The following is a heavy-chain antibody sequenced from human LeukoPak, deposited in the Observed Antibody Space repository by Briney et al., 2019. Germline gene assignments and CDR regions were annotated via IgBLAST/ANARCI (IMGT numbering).Heavy chain of an antibody. D-gene: IGHD3-3*02. CDR2: IYTSGST. J-gene: IGHJ4*02. Sequence: SETLSLTCTVSVSSISSYYWSWIRQPAGKGLEWIGRIYTSGSTNYNPSLKSRVTMSVDTSKNQFSLKLSSVTAADTAVYYCARDGIFGIFDYWGQGTLVTVSS. CDR3: ARDGIFGIFDY. V-gene: IGHV4-4*07. CDR1: VSSISSYY.